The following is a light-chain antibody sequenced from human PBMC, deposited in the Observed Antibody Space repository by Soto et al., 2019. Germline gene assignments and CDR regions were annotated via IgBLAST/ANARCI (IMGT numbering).Light chain of an antibody. V-gene: IGKV1-27*01. CDR2: AAS. J-gene: IGKJ4*01. CDR3: QKFNAVPT. CDR1: QAISNY. Sequence: DIQMTQSPSSLSASVGDRVTITCRASQAISNYLAWYQQKPGKVPTLLIYAASTLQSGVPSRFSGSGSGTDFTLTISSLQPEGAATYYWQKFNAVPTFGGGTKVEI.